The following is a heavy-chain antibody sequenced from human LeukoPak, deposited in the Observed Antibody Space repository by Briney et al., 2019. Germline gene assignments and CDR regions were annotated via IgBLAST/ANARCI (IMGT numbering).Heavy chain of an antibody. V-gene: IGHV3-7*01. CDR2: IKQDGSEK. J-gene: IGHJ4*02. CDR1: GFTFSSYW. D-gene: IGHD3-22*01. CDR3: ARVYYDSSGYYSYYFDY. Sequence: SGGSLRLSCAASGFTFSSYWMSWVRQAPGKGLEWVANIKQDGSEKYYVDSVKGRFTISRDNAKNSLYLQMNSLRAEDTAVYYCARVYYDSSGYYSYYFDYWGQGTLVTVSS.